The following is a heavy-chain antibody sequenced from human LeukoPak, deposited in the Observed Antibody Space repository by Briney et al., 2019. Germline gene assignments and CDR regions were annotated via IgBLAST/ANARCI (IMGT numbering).Heavy chain of an antibody. CDR1: GYTFTGYY. J-gene: IGHJ4*02. V-gene: IGHV1-2*02. CDR3: ARQTIRPFDY. Sequence: ASVKVSCKTSGYTFTGYYIHWVRQAPGQGREWLGWINPANGGKNSAQKFQGRVTMTRDTSINTAYMVLSGLTSDDTAIYYCARQTIRPFDYWGQGTLVTVSA. D-gene: IGHD3-9*01. CDR2: INPANGGK.